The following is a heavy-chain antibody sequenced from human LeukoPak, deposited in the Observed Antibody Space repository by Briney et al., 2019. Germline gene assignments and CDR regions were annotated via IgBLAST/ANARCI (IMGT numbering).Heavy chain of an antibody. V-gene: IGHV3-30*02. J-gene: IGHJ6*02. CDR1: GFTFSSYG. Sequence: GVSLRLSCAASGFTFSSYGMHWVRQAPGKGLEWVAFIRYDGSNKYYADSVKRRFTISRDNSKNTLYLQMNSLRAEDTAVYYCAKGYGSGYYYYGMDVWGQGTTVTVSS. CDR3: AKGYGSGYYYYGMDV. D-gene: IGHD3-10*01. CDR2: IRYDGSNK.